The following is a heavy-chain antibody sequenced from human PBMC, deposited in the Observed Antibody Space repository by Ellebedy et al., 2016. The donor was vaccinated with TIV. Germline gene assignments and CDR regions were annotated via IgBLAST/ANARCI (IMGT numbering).Heavy chain of an antibody. Sequence: GGSLRLXXAASGFTFSSYAMSWVRQAPGKGLEWVSAISGSGGSTYYADSVKGRFTISRDNSKNTLYLQMNSLRAEDTAVYYCAKHREMATFDYWGQGTLVTVSS. CDR2: ISGSGGST. CDR3: AKHREMATFDY. D-gene: IGHD5-24*01. V-gene: IGHV3-23*01. J-gene: IGHJ4*02. CDR1: GFTFSSYA.